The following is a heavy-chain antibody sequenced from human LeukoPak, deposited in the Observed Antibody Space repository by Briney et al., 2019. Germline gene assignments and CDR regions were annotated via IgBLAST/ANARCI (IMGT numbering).Heavy chain of an antibody. V-gene: IGHV3-23*01. Sequence: GGSLRLSCAASGFTFSSYAMSWVRQAPGKGLEWVSAISGSGGSTYYADSVKGRFTISRDNSKNTLYLQMNSLRAEDMAVYYCARAYYDSSGYYYPQSDYWGQGTLVTVSS. CDR3: ARAYYDSSGYYYPQSDY. D-gene: IGHD3-22*01. CDR2: ISGSGGST. J-gene: IGHJ4*02. CDR1: GFTFSSYA.